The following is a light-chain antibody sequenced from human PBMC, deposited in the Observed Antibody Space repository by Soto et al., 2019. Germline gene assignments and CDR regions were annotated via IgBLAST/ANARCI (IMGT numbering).Light chain of an antibody. J-gene: IGKJ1*01. CDR1: QSVSSIY. CDR3: QQYGSSRWT. V-gene: IGKV3-20*01. Sequence: EIVLTQSPGTLSLSPGERATPSCRASQSVSSIYLAWYQQKPGQAPRLLIYGASSRATGIPDRFSGSGSGTDFTLTISRLEPEDFAVYYCQQYGSSRWTFGQGTKV. CDR2: GAS.